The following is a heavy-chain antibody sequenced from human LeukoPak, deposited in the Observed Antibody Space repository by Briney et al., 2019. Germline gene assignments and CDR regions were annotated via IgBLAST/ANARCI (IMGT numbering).Heavy chain of an antibody. CDR1: GGSISSYY. CDR2: IYYSGST. CDR3: GRDSTIGYYWTV. Sequence: PSETLSLTCTVSGGSISSYYWSWIRQPPGKGLEWIGYIYYSGSTNYNPSLKSRVTISVDTSKNQFSLKLSSVTAADTAVYYCGRDSTIGYYWTVWGQGTLVTVSS. D-gene: IGHD3-22*01. J-gene: IGHJ4*02. V-gene: IGHV4-59*01.